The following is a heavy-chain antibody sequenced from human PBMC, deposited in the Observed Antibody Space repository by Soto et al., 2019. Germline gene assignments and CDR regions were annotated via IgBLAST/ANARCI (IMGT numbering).Heavy chain of an antibody. J-gene: IGHJ4*02. D-gene: IGHD4-4*01. CDR3: ARHSNRNYGLYYFDY. V-gene: IGHV4-59*08. Sequence: SEALSLTCTVSGGPVSSYYWSWVWQSPGKGLEWIGYIYYSGSTKYKPSLKSRVTISVDTSRNQFSLRVSSATAADTAVYYCARHSNRNYGLYYFDYWGLGALVTVSS. CDR2: IYYSGST. CDR1: GGPVSSYY.